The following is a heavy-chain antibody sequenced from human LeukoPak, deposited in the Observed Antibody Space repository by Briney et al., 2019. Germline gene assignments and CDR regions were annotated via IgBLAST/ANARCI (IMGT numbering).Heavy chain of an antibody. V-gene: IGHV3-11*06. Sequence: GGSLRLSCAASGFTFSDYYMSWIRQAPGKGLEWVSYLSSSSSYTNYADSVKGRFTISRDNAKNSLYLQMNSLRAEDTAVYYCAREEGVGVGRNWFDPWGQGTLVTVSS. CDR3: AREEGVGVGRNWFDP. CDR1: GFTFSDYY. D-gene: IGHD2-15*01. CDR2: LSSSSSYT. J-gene: IGHJ5*02.